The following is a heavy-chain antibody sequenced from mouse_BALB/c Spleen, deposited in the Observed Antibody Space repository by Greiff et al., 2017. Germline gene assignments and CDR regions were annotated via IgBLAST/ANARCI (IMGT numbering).Heavy chain of an antibody. D-gene: IGHD2-12*01. CDR2: ISSGSSTI. Sequence: DVKLVESGGGLVQPGGSRKLSCAASGFTFSSFGMHWVRQAPEKGLEWVAYISSGSSTIYYADTVKGRFTISRDNPKNTLFLQMTSLRSEDTAMYYCARDYRGYFDYWGQGTTLTVSS. CDR1: GFTFSSFG. V-gene: IGHV5-17*02. CDR3: ARDYRGYFDY. J-gene: IGHJ2*01.